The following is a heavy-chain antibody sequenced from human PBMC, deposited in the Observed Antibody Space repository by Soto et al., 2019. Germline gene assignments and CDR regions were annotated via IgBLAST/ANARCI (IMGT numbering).Heavy chain of an antibody. D-gene: IGHD2-2*01. V-gene: IGHV4-34*01. CDR2: INHSGST. Sequence: QVQLQQWGAGLLKPSETLSLTCAVYGGSFSGYYWSWIRQPPGKGLEWIGEINHSGSTNYNPSLKSRVTISVDTSKNQFSLKLSSVTAADTAVYYCARGRIRRGVVPADSNWFDPWGQGTLVTVSS. CDR1: GGSFSGYY. CDR3: ARGRIRRGVVPADSNWFDP. J-gene: IGHJ5*02.